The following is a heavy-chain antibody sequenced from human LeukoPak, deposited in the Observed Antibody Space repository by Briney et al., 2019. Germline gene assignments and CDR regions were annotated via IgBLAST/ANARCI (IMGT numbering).Heavy chain of an antibody. CDR2: INPNSGGT. Sequence: ASVKVSCKASGYTFTGYYMHWVRQAPGQGLEWMGWINPNSGGTNYAQKFQGRVTMTRDTSISTAYMELSRLRSDDTAVYYCARFIAAAGAIDYWGQGTLVTVSS. D-gene: IGHD6-13*01. CDR1: GYTFTGYY. V-gene: IGHV1-2*02. CDR3: ARFIAAAGAIDY. J-gene: IGHJ4*02.